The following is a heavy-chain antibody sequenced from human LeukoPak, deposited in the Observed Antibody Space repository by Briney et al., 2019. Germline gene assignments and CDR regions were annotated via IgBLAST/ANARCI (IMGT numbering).Heavy chain of an antibody. CDR2: ISGSGGST. V-gene: IGHV3-23*01. CDR3: ANQQPILYYFDY. Sequence: GGSLRLSCAASGFTFSSYAMGWVRQAPGKGLEWVSAISGSGGSTYYADSVKGRFTISRDNSKNTLYLQMNSLRAEDTAVYYCANQQPILYYFDYWGQGTLVTVSS. J-gene: IGHJ4*02. D-gene: IGHD6-13*01. CDR1: GFTFSSYA.